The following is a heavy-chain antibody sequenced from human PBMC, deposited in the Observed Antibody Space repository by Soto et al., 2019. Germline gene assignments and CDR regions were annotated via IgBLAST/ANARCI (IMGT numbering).Heavy chain of an antibody. Sequence: PGGSLRLSCAASGFTFSNYGMHWVRQAPGKGLEWVAVISYDESNKDFADSVKGRFTISRDNSKNTVYLQMNSLRAEDTAVYYCAKDRVATSYYYGMDVWGQGTTVTVSS. CDR2: ISYDESNK. CDR3: AKDRVATSYYYGMDV. J-gene: IGHJ6*02. D-gene: IGHD5-12*01. CDR1: GFTFSNYG. V-gene: IGHV3-30*18.